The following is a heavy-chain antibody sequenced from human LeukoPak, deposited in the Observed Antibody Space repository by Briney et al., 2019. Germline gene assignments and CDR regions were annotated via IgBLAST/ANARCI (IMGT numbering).Heavy chain of an antibody. CDR1: GFTFNSYW. CDR3: ARDRLTNDAFDI. Sequence: GGSLRLSCAASGFTFNSYWMHWVRQAPGKGLVWVSRINSDGSGTIYADFLKGRFTISRDNSKNTLYLQMNSLRAEDTAMYYCARDRLTNDAFDIWGQGTMVTVSS. V-gene: IGHV3-74*01. J-gene: IGHJ3*02. CDR2: INSDGSGT. D-gene: IGHD2-8*01.